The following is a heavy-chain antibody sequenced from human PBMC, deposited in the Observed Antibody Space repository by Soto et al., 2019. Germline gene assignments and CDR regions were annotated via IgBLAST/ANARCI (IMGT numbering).Heavy chain of an antibody. J-gene: IGHJ4*02. CDR3: AKGSRMWTPDY. Sequence: ASVKVSCKASGYTFTDYAIHWVRQAPGQRLEWMGWIAPGNGNTKYSQNFQGRVTITRDTSATTAYMELSNLRSEDTAVYYCAKGSRMWTPDYWGQGTLVTVSS. CDR1: GYTFTDYA. V-gene: IGHV1-3*01. CDR2: IAPGNGNT. D-gene: IGHD2-21*01.